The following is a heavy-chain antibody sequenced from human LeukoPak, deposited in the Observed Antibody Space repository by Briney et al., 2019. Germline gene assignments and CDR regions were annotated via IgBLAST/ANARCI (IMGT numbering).Heavy chain of an antibody. Sequence: ASVKVSCKASGYTFTGYFIHWVRQAPGQGLEWMGWINPNSGGTNYAQKFQGRVTMTRDTSISTAYMEMSRLRSDDTAVYYCARMAKRLNWFDPWGQGTLVTVSS. CDR1: GYTFTGYF. J-gene: IGHJ5*02. V-gene: IGHV1-2*02. CDR3: ARMAKRLNWFDP. D-gene: IGHD5-24*01. CDR2: INPNSGGT.